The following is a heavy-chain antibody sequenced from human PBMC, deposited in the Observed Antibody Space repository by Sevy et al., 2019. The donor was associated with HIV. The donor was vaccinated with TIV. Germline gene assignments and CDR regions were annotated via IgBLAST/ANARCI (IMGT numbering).Heavy chain of an antibody. CDR2: IAYDGSIK. CDR3: ARPRFLEWLSSAAFDI. Sequence: GGSLRLSCTASGFVFSSYAMHWVRQAPGKGLEWVAFIAYDGSIKNYADSVKGRFTLSRDNSKNTLYLQMNSLGAEDTGVYYCARPRFLEWLSSAAFDIWGQGTMVTVSS. J-gene: IGHJ3*02. V-gene: IGHV3-30*04. CDR1: GFVFSSYA. D-gene: IGHD3-3*01.